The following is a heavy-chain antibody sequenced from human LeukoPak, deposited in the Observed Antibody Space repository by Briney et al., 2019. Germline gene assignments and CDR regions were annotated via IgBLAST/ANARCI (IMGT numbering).Heavy chain of an antibody. V-gene: IGHV3-23*01. J-gene: IGHJ6*04. D-gene: IGHD3-3*01. Sequence: GGSLRLACAASGFSFSNYGMSWVRQAPGKGLEWVSSVSGGGDNTYYADSVEGRSAISRDNSKNTLFLQMNDLRAEDTAIYYCAKGWIFGVLVDVWGKGPTVTVSS. CDR1: GFSFSNYG. CDR3: AKGWIFGVLVDV. CDR2: VSGGGDNT.